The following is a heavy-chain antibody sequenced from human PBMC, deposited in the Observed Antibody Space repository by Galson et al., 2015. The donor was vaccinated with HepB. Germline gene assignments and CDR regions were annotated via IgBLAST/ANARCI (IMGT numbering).Heavy chain of an antibody. CDR1: GFTFSSYA. CDR3: AKDLRFSGGFAP. CDR2: IGGSGGGT. V-gene: IGHV3-23*01. Sequence: SLRLSCAASGFTFSSYAMSWVRQAPGKGLEWVSAIGGSGGGTYYADSVKGRFTISRDNSKNTLYMQMNSLRAEDTAVYYCAKDLRFSGGFAPWGQGTLVTVSS. D-gene: IGHD3-3*01. J-gene: IGHJ5*02.